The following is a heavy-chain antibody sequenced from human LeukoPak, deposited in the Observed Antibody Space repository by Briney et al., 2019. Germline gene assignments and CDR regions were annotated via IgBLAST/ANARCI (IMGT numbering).Heavy chain of an antibody. CDR1: GGSFSGYY. J-gene: IGHJ3*02. V-gene: IGHV4-34*01. CDR2: INHSGST. Sequence: PSETLSLTCAVYGGSFSGYYWSWIRQPPGKGLEWIGEINHSGSTNYNPSLKSRVTISVDTSKNQFSLKLGSVTAADTAVYYCAREGRHSYGSDAFDIWGQGTMVTVSS. D-gene: IGHD5-18*01. CDR3: AREGRHSYGSDAFDI.